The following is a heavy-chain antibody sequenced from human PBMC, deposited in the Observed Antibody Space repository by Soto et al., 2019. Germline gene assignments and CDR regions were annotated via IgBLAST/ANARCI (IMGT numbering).Heavy chain of an antibody. CDR3: AKDMWELLGAYFDY. J-gene: IGHJ4*02. V-gene: IGHV3-9*01. D-gene: IGHD1-26*01. Sequence: EVQLVESGGGLVQPGRSLRLSCAASGFTFDDYAMHWVRQAPGKGLEWVSGISWNSGSIGYADSVKGRFTISRDNAKNSLYLQMSSLRAEDTALYYCAKDMWELLGAYFDYWGQGTLVTVSS. CDR2: ISWNSGSI. CDR1: GFTFDDYA.